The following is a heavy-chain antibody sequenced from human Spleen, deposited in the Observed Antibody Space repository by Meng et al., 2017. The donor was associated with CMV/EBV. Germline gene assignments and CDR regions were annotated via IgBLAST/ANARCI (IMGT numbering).Heavy chain of an antibody. D-gene: IGHD5-24*01. J-gene: IGHJ4*02. CDR1: GYRFKSYG. CDR2: ISGFDGHT. V-gene: IGHV1-18*01. CDR3: ARDENGYNGQDF. Sequence: CKASGYRFKSYGVSWVRQAPGQGLEWMGWISGFDGHTNDAPKFQGRVTLTIETSTSPAYMELTSLRSDDTAVYFCARDENGYNGQDFWGQGTLVTVSS.